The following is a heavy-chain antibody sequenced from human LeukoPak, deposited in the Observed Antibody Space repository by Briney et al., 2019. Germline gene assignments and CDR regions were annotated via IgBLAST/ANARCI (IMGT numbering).Heavy chain of an antibody. D-gene: IGHD1-26*01. V-gene: IGHV3-48*03. CDR2: ISSSGSTI. CDR3: SLVGATSYHYYGMDV. CDR1: GFTFSSYE. J-gene: IGHJ6*02. Sequence: GGSLRLSCAASGFTFSSYEMNWVRQAPGKGLEWVSYISSSGSTIYYADSVKGRFTISRDNAKNSLYLQMNSLRAEDTAVYYCSLVGATSYHYYGMDVWGQGTTVTVSS.